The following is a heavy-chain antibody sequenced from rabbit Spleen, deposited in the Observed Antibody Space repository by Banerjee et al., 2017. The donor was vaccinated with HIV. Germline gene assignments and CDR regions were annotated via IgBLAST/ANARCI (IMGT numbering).Heavy chain of an antibody. CDR1: GFSFSRSYD. CDR2: IYTGNGHT. CDR3: ARDVGTYDYIDGVFNL. V-gene: IGHV1S40*01. J-gene: IGHJ4*01. D-gene: IGHD6-1*01. Sequence: LVGSGGGLVKPGASLTLTCTASGFSFSRSYDMCWVRQAPGEGLEWIGCIYTGNGHTHYASWAKGRFTISITSSTTVTLQMTSLTGADTATYFCARDVGTYDYIDGVFNLWGPGTLVTVS.